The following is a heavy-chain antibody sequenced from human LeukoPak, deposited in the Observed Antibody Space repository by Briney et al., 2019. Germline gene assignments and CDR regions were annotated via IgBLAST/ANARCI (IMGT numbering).Heavy chain of an antibody. Sequence: SVKVSCKASGFTFTSSAVQWVRQARGQRLEWIGWIVVGSGNTNYAQKFQERVTITRDMSTSTAYMELSSLRSEDTAVYYCARDVSGTTGYFDYWGQGTLVTVSS. CDR2: IVVGSGNT. J-gene: IGHJ4*02. V-gene: IGHV1-58*01. D-gene: IGHD1-1*01. CDR3: ARDVSGTTGYFDY. CDR1: GFTFTSSA.